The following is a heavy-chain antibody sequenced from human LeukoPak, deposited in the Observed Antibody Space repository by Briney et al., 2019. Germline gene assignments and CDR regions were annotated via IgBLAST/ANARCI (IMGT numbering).Heavy chain of an antibody. D-gene: IGHD3-16*01. J-gene: IGHJ4*02. CDR1: GFTFSSYA. Sequence: GGSLRLSCAASGFTFSSYAMHWVRQAPGKGLEWVAVISYDGSNKYYADSVKGRFTISRDNSKNTLYLQMNSLRGEDTAVYYCARGALDYFLDYWGQGTLVTVSS. CDR2: ISYDGSNK. CDR3: ARGALDYFLDY. V-gene: IGHV3-30-3*01.